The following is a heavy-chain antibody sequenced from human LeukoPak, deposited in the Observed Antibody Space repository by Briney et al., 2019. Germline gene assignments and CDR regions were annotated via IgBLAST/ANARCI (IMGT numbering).Heavy chain of an antibody. Sequence: SETLSLTCAVYGGSFSGYYWSWIRQPPGKGLEWIGEINHSGSTNYNPSLKSRVTISVDTSKNQFSLKLSSVTAADTAVYSCARGRRESSYGYRPNEMGYFFDYWGQGTLATVSS. V-gene: IGHV4-34*01. CDR3: ARGRRESSYGYRPNEMGYFFDY. CDR1: GGSFSGYY. J-gene: IGHJ4*02. CDR2: INHSGST. D-gene: IGHD5-18*01.